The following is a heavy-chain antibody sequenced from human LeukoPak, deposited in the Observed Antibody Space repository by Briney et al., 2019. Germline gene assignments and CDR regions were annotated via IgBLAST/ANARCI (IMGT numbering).Heavy chain of an antibody. D-gene: IGHD3-22*01. J-gene: IGHJ3*02. CDR3: SMIVVATDAFDI. V-gene: IGHV1-2*02. CDR2: INHNSGGT. CDR1: VYTFTGYY. Sequence: ASVKVSCKASVYTFTGYYMHCVRQAPGRGVEWMGWINHNSGGTSYAQKFQGRVTMTRDTSISTAYMELSRLRSDDTAVYYCSMIVVATDAFDIWGQGTMVTVSS.